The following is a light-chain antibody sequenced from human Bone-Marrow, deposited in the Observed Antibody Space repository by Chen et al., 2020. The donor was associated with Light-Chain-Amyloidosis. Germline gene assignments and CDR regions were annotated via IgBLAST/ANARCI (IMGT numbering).Light chain of an antibody. CDR3: QSADTTDSLYVL. CDR1: GLPTQY. Sequence: SYELTQPPSVSVSPGQTARISCSGDGLPTQYAYWYQHKPGQDPVLVIYNDSERPSGIPELFSGSSSGTTVTLTISRVQAEDEADYYCQSADTTDSLYVLFGGGTKLTVL. CDR2: NDS. J-gene: IGLJ2*01. V-gene: IGLV3-25*03.